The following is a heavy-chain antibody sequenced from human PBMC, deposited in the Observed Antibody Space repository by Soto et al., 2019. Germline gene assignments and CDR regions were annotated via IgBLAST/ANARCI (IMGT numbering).Heavy chain of an antibody. CDR3: SRWGTTGGLDV. Sequence: QVQLVESVGGVVQPGTSLRLSCVGSGFTFRSFVIHWVRQAPGKGLEWVALTSYDGSNKYYDDSVKGRFTISRDNSRNTVDLQMDSLRLEDTALYYCSRWGTTGGLDVWGQGTLVSVSS. V-gene: IGHV3-30*19. J-gene: IGHJ4*02. D-gene: IGHD3-16*01. CDR1: GFTFRSFV. CDR2: TSYDGSNK.